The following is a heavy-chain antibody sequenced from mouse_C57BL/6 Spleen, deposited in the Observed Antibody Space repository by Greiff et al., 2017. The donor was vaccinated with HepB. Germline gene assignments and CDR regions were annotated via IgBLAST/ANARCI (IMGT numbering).Heavy chain of an antibody. CDR1: GFNIKDDY. J-gene: IGHJ3*01. V-gene: IGHV14-4*01. D-gene: IGHD1-1*01. Sequence: EVQLQQSGAELVRPGASVKLSCTASGFNIKDDYMHWVKQRPEQGLEWIGWIDPENGDTEYASKFQGKATITADTSSNTAYLQLSSLTSEYTAVYYCTTVYYYGSGAYWGQGTLVTVSA. CDR2: IDPENGDT. CDR3: TTVYYYGSGAY.